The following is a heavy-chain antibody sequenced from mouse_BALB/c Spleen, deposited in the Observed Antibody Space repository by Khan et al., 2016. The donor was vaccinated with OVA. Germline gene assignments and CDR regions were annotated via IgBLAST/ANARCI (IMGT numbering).Heavy chain of an antibody. J-gene: IGHJ3*01. CDR3: ARDGYSAVFAY. CDR2: IDPENGNT. D-gene: IGHD2-3*01. Sequence: VQLKESGAELVRPGALVNLSCKASGFNFKDYYMHWVKQRPEQGLEWIGWIDPENGNTIYEPKLQGQASITSDTSSHTAYLKLSSLTSEDTAGYYCARDGYSAVFAYWGQGTLVTVSA. V-gene: IGHV14-1*02. CDR1: GFNFKDYY.